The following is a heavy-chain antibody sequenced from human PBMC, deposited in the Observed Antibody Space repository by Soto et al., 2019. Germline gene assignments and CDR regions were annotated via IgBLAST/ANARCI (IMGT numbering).Heavy chain of an antibody. CDR3: ARDSDYGDYQLGNWFDP. D-gene: IGHD4-17*01. Sequence: GGSLRLSCAASGFTFSSYSMNWVRQAPGKGLEWVSSISSSSSYIYYADSVKGRFTISRDNAKNSLYLQMNSLRAEDTAVYYCARDSDYGDYQLGNWFDPWGQGTLVTVS. CDR1: GFTFSSYS. V-gene: IGHV3-21*01. CDR2: ISSSSSYI. J-gene: IGHJ5*02.